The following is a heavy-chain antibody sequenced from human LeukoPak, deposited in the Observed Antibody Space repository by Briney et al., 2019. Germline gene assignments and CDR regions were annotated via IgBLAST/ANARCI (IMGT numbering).Heavy chain of an antibody. CDR3: ARDMNSSSWVFDY. J-gene: IGHJ4*02. CDR1: GGTFSSYA. D-gene: IGHD6-13*01. Sequence: GASVKVSCKAFGGTFSSYAISWVRQAPGQGLEWMGRIMPILGIANYAQKFQGRVTITADKSTSTAYMELSSLRSEDTAVYYCARDMNSSSWVFDYWGQGTLVTVSS. CDR2: IMPILGIA. V-gene: IGHV1-69*04.